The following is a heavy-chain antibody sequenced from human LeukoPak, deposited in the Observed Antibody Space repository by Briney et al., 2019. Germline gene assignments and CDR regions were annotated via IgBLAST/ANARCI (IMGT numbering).Heavy chain of an antibody. J-gene: IGHJ3*02. V-gene: IGHV3-23*01. D-gene: IGHD4-17*01. CDR1: GFTFSSYA. Sequence: GGSLRLSCAASGFTFSSYAMSWVRQAPGKGLEWVSAISGSRDNTYYADSVRGRFTISRDNSKNTLYLQMNSLRAEDTAVYYCAKDLLFSWTTVTGTAFDIWGQGTMVTVSS. CDR3: AKDLLFSWTTVTGTAFDI. CDR2: ISGSRDNT.